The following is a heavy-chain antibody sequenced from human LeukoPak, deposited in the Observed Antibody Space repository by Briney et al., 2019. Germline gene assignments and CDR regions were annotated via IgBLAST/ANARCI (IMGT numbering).Heavy chain of an antibody. CDR2: INSDGSST. D-gene: IGHD3-10*02. V-gene: IGHV3-74*01. CDR1: RFTFSIYW. CDR3: AELGITMIGGV. Sequence: GGSLRLSCAASRFTFSIYWMHWVRQAPGKGLVWVSRINSDGSSTDYADSVKGRFTISRDNAKNTLYLQMNSLRAEDTAVYYCAELGITMIGGVWGKGTTVTISS. J-gene: IGHJ6*04.